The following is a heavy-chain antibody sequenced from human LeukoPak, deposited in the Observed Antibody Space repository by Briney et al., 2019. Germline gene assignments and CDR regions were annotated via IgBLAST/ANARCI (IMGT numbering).Heavy chain of an antibody. CDR3: AKDPMVRGSTYDY. V-gene: IGHV3-23*01. CDR2: ISGRGTT. J-gene: IGHJ4*02. D-gene: IGHD3-10*01. CDR1: GFTFSIYA. Sequence: GGSLRLSCAASGFTFSIYAMSWVRQAPGKGLEWVSAISGRGTTYYADSVKGRFTISRDNSKNTPYLQMNSLRAEDTAVYYCAKDPMVRGSTYDYWGQGTLVTVSS.